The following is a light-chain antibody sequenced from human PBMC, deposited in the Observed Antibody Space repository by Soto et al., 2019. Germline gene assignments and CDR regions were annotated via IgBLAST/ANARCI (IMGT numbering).Light chain of an antibody. V-gene: IGKV1-39*01. Sequence: DIQMTQSPSSLSASVLDIVTITCLASQSISSYLNWYQQKPGKAPKLLIFAASSLQSGVPSRFSGSRSGPDFTLTIGRLEPGDFAVYYCLHYGGSPLTFGQGTRLEI. CDR2: AAS. CDR3: LHYGGSPLT. J-gene: IGKJ5*01. CDR1: QSISSY.